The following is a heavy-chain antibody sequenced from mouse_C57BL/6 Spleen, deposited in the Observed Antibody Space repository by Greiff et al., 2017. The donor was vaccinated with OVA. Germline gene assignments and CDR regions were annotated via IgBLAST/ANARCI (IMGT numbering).Heavy chain of an antibody. CDR3: ATTTRGYYFDY. D-gene: IGHD2-12*01. J-gene: IGHJ2*01. CDR2: ISSGSSTI. V-gene: IGHV5-17*01. CDR1: GFTFSDYG. Sequence: EVKLVESGGGLVKPGGSLKLSCAASGFTFSDYGMHWVRQAPEKGLEWVAYISSGSSTIYYADTVKGRFTISRDNAKNTLFLQMTSLRSEDTAMYYCATTTRGYYFDYWGQGTTLTVSS.